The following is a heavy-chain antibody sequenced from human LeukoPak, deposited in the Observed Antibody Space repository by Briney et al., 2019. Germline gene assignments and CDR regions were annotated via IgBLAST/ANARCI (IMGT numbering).Heavy chain of an antibody. CDR3: ARDQRQQLVRNYYYYYMDV. CDR2: IYYSGST. D-gene: IGHD6-13*01. Sequence: SETLSPTCTVSGGSISSYYWSWIRQPPGKGLEWIGYIYYSGSTNYNPSLKSRVTISVDTSKNQFSLKLSSVTAADTAVYYCARDQRQQLVRNYYYYYMDVWGKGTTVTVSS. CDR1: GGSISSYY. J-gene: IGHJ6*03. V-gene: IGHV4-59*01.